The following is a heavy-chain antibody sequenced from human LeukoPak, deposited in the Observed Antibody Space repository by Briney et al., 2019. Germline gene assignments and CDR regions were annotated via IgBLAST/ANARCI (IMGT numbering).Heavy chain of an antibody. J-gene: IGHJ4*02. D-gene: IGHD3-9*01. Sequence: GRSLRLSCAASGISFRSYGMHWVRQAPGKGLEWVTFIWHDASNKYYAESVKGRFTISRDNSRNTVFLQMNSLRAEDTAIYYCATDISTHYFGSWGQGTLVTVSS. CDR3: ATDISTHYFGS. V-gene: IGHV3-33*01. CDR1: GISFRSYG. CDR2: IWHDASNK.